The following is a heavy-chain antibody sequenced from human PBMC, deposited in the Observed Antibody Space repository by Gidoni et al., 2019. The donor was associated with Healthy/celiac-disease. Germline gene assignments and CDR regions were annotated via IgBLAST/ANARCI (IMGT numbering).Heavy chain of an antibody. V-gene: IGHV3-21*01. J-gene: IGHJ4*02. CDR3: ASAPRAGDAFDY. Sequence: DVQLVAYGGGLVKPGGSLRLPCAASGSPCSSYSRNWVRPAPGKGLGWVSSIRSGSSDIYYADSVKGRFTISRDNARKSLYLQMNRLRAEDTAVYYCASAPRAGDAFDYWGQGTLVTVSS. CDR1: GSPCSSYS. D-gene: IGHD2-21*02. CDR2: IRSGSSDI.